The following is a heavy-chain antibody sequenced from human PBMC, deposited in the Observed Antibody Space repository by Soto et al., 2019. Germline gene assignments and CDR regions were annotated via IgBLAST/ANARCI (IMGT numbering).Heavy chain of an antibody. Sequence: SGPTLVNPTETLTLTCTVSGFSLSNARMGVSWIRQPPGKALEWLAHIFSNDEKSYSTSLKSRLTISKDTSKSQVVLTMTNMDPVDTATYYCARGIAVARSNWFDPWGQGTLVTVSS. V-gene: IGHV2-26*01. CDR3: ARGIAVARSNWFDP. D-gene: IGHD6-19*01. J-gene: IGHJ5*02. CDR2: IFSNDEK. CDR1: GFSLSNARMG.